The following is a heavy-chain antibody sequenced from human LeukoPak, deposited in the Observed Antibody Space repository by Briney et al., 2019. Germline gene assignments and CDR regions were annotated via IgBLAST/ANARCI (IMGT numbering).Heavy chain of an antibody. CDR3: ARVACTSCPILYYFDY. J-gene: IGHJ4*02. CDR2: IKQDGSDK. D-gene: IGHD2-2*01. V-gene: IGHV3-7*01. CDR1: GFTFSSYS. Sequence: PGGSLRLSCAASGFTFSSYSMNWVRQAPGKGLEWVANIKQDGSDKYFVDSVKGRFTISRDNAKNSLYLQMNSLRAEDTAVYYCARVACTSCPILYYFDYWGQGTLVTVSS.